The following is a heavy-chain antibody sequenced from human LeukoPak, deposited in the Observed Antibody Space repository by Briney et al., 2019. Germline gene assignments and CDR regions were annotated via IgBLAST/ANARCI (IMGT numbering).Heavy chain of an antibody. CDR3: AKSVCRCSGANCETWAYFDF. CDR1: GFTFSSYA. D-gene: IGHD2-15*01. V-gene: IGHV3-23*01. CDR2: ISGSGNST. Sequence: PGGSLRLSCAASGFTFSSYAMSWVRQAPGKGLESLSAISGSGNSTYYADSVKGRFTISSDNSTNTLYLQMNSLRADDTAVYYFAKSVCRCSGANCETWAYFDFWGQVNLVTVSS. J-gene: IGHJ4*02.